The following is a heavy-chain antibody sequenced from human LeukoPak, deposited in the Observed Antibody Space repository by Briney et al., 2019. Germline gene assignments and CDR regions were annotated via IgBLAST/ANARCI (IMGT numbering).Heavy chain of an antibody. CDR1: QFTFSSYS. Sequence: GGSLTLSCAASQFTFSSYSMNWVRQAPGKGLEWVSSINRGATHIYYADSMRGRFIIVRADAKNSLLLLMNSLRAEDTAAYYCVRLRRNSDSSGYYYYYDYWSQGTLVTVYS. D-gene: IGHD3-22*01. V-gene: IGHV3-21*01. CDR3: VRLRRNSDSSGYYYYYDY. CDR2: INRGATHI. J-gene: IGHJ4*02.